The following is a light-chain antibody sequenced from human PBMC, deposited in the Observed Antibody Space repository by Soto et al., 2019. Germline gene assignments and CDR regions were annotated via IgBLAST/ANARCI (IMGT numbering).Light chain of an antibody. V-gene: IGKV3-20*01. J-gene: IGKJ1*01. CDR1: QSVSSSY. CDR2: GTS. CDR3: QQYGSSSWT. Sequence: EIGLTQSPGTLSLSPGERATLSCRASQSVSSSYLAWYQQKPGQAPRLRIYGTSSRATAIPDRFSGSGSGTDFTLTISRLEPEDFAVYYCQQYGSSSWTFGQGTKVEI.